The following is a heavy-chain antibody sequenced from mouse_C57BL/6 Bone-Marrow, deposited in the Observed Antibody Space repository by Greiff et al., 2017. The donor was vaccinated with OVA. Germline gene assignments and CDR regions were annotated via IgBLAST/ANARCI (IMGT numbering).Heavy chain of an antibody. J-gene: IGHJ3*01. CDR2: IYPGDGDT. CDR3: AAPFYYCNYPAWFAY. CDR1: GYAFSSSW. V-gene: IGHV1-82*01. D-gene: IGHD2-1*01. Sequence: VQLQQSGPELVKPGASVKISCKASGYAFSSSWMNWVKQRPGKGLEWIGRIYPGDGDTNYNQKFKSKATLTVDKSSSTAYMQLSSLTSEDSAVYYCAAPFYYCNYPAWFAYWGQGTLVTVSA.